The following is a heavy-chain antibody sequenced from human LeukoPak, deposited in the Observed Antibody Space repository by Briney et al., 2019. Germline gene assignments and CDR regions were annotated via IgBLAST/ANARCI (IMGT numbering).Heavy chain of an antibody. J-gene: IGHJ4*02. CDR2: IYYSGST. CDR3: ARHGGYVGHDY. Sequence: SETLSLTCTVSDGSISSGDYYWSWIRQPPGKGLEWIGYIYYSGSTYYNPSLKSRVTISVDTSKNQFSLKLSSVTAADTAVYYCARHGGYVGHDYWGQGTLVTVSS. V-gene: IGHV4-30-4*01. D-gene: IGHD5-12*01. CDR1: DGSISSGDYY.